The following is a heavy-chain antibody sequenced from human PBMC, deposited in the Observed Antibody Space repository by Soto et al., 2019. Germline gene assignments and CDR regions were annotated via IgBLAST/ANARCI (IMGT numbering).Heavy chain of an antibody. V-gene: IGHV1-69*01. CDR1: GGTFSSYA. CDR3: ARDLDPTVPGAEYFQH. Sequence: QVQLVQSGAEVKKPGSSVKVSCKASGGTFSSYAISWVRQAPGQGLEWMGGIIPIFGTANYAQKFQGRVTITADESTSTAYMELSSLRSEDTAVYYCARDLDPTVPGAEYFQHWGQGTLVTVSS. J-gene: IGHJ1*01. CDR2: IIPIFGTA. D-gene: IGHD4-4*01.